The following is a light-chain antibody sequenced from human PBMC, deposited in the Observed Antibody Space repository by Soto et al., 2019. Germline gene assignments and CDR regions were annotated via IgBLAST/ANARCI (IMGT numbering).Light chain of an antibody. CDR2: GAS. V-gene: IGKV3-20*01. CDR3: HHYGSSPYT. CDR1: QSISSQCLTSHS. J-gene: IGKJ2*01. Sequence: EIVLTQSPGTLSLSPGERATLSCRASQSISSQCLTSHSLAWYQQKPGQAPRLLIYGASTRATGIPDRFSGSGSGTDFTLTISRLESEDFTVYYCHHYGSSPYTFGQGTKLEIK.